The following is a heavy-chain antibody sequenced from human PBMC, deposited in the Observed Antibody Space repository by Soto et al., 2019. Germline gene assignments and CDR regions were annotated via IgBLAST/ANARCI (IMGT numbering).Heavy chain of an antibody. D-gene: IGHD5-12*01. CDR2: ISSGSSRI. CDR1: GFTFSSYD. V-gene: IGHV3-48*02. CDR3: ARVIYGGWATIKDYYYYAMDV. J-gene: IGHJ6*02. Sequence: GSLRHSGTASGFTFSSYDMNWVRQAPGKGLEWVSYISSGSSRIFYADSVKGRSTISRDNAKNSLYLQMNSLRDEDTAVYYCARVIYGGWATIKDYYYYAMDVWGQGATVTVSS.